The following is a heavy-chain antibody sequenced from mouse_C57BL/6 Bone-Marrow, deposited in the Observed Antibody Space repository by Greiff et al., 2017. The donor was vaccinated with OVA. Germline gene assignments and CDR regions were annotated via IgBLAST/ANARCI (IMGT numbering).Heavy chain of an antibody. CDR3: ARSHYGSSRYFDV. CDR1: GYTFTSYW. D-gene: IGHD1-1*01. Sequence: QVQLQQPGAELVKPGASVKMSCKASGYTFTSYWITWVKQRPGQGLEWIGDIYPGSGSTNYNEKFKSKATLTVDTSSSTAYMQRSSLTSEDSAVYYCARSHYGSSRYFDVWGTGTTVTVSS. CDR2: IYPGSGST. J-gene: IGHJ1*03. V-gene: IGHV1-55*01.